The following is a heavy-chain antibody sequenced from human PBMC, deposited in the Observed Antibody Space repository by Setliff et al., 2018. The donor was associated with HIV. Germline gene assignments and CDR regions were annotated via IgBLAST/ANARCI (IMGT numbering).Heavy chain of an antibody. J-gene: IGHJ3*02. V-gene: IGHV3-43D*03. CDR1: GITFDDYA. CDR2: ISWDGDST. D-gene: IGHD3-10*01. Sequence: GESLKISCAASGITFDDYAMHWVRQAPGKGLEWVSLISWDGDSTYYADSIKGRFTISRDNSKNSLYLQMNSLRPEDTALYYCAKDTGLYGWGSLNAFDMWGQGTTVTVSS. CDR3: AKDTGLYGWGSLNAFDM.